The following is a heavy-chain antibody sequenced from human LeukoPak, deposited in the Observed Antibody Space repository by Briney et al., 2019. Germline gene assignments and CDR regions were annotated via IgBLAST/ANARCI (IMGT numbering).Heavy chain of an antibody. D-gene: IGHD3-3*01. V-gene: IGHV4-4*07. J-gene: IGHJ3*02. CDR2: IYTSGST. CDR3: ASHHRLTILKSAFDI. Sequence: SETLSLTCTVSGGSISSYYWSWIRQPAGKGLEWIGRIYTSGSTNYNPSLKSRVTMSVDTSKNQFSLKLSSVTAADTAVYYCASHHRLTILKSAFDIWGQGTMVTVSS. CDR1: GGSISSYY.